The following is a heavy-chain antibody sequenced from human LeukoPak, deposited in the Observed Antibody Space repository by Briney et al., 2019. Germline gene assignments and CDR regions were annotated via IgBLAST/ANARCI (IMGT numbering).Heavy chain of an antibody. V-gene: IGHV4-34*01. D-gene: IGHD3-10*01. J-gene: IGHJ4*02. CDR3: ARFGYFDY. CDR1: GASFSGYY. Sequence: SETLSLTCAVSGASFSGYYWTWIRQPPGKGLEWIGEINHSGSTHYNPSLTSRVTISADTSKNQFSLKLSSVTAADTAVYYCARFGYFDYWGQGALVTVSS. CDR2: INHSGST.